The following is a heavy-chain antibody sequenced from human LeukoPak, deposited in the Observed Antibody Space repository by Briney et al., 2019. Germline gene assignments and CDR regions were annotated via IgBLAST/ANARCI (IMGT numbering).Heavy chain of an antibody. D-gene: IGHD2-21*01. V-gene: IGHV3-30*02. CDR3: AKMIGGGEDYKYSLDV. J-gene: IGHJ6*03. CDR2: IRHDGSNK. CDR1: GFPFRNYG. Sequence: GGSLRLSCAASGFPFRNYGMHWVRQAPGKGLEWVALIRHDGSNKYYADSVKGRFTISRDNSKNILHLQMNSLTTEDTAVYYCAKMIGGGEDYKYSLDVWGKGTSITVSS.